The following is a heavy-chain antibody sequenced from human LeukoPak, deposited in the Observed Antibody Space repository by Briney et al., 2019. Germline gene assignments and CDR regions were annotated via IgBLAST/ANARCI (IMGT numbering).Heavy chain of an antibody. V-gene: IGHV4-39*01. CDR1: GDSISSNSYY. D-gene: IGHD2-2*01. J-gene: IGHJ4*02. CDR2: VYYSGST. Sequence: SETLSLTCTVSGDSISSNSYYWIWIRQPPGKGLEWIGSVYYSGSTYYNPSLKSRVTISIDTSKNQFSLKLNSVTAADTAVHYCARHGFVVIPAAFDYWGQGTLVTVSS. CDR3: ARHGFVVIPAAFDY.